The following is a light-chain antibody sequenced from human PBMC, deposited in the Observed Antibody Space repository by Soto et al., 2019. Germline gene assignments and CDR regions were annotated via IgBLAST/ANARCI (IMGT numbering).Light chain of an antibody. CDR1: QDISNF. J-gene: IGKJ5*01. V-gene: IGKV1-27*01. CDR2: AAS. CDR3: QQYNNWPPIT. Sequence: DIQMTQSPSSRSAFVGDTVTITCRVSQDISNFLAWYQQKPGKVPKLLIYAASTLQSGVPSRFSGSVSGTDFTLTISSLQSEDFAVYYCQQYNNWPPITFGQGTRLEIK.